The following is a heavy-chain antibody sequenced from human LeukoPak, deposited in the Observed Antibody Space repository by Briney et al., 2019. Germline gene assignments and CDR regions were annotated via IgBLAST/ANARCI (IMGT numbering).Heavy chain of an antibody. CDR1: GGSISSYY. J-gene: IGHJ4*02. CDR3: ARVYGPPGSHRKYFDY. Sequence: SETLSLTCTVSGGSISSYYWSWIRQPPGKGLEWIGYIYYSGSTNYNPSLKSRVTISVDTSKNQFSLKLSSVTAADTAVYYCARVYGPPGSHRKYFDYWGQGTLVTVSS. CDR2: IYYSGST. V-gene: IGHV4-59*01. D-gene: IGHD3-10*01.